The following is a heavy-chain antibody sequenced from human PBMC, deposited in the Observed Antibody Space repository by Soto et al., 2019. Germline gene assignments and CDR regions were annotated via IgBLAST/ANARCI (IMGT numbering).Heavy chain of an antibody. CDR1: GFTFSRYA. Sequence: PGGSLRLSCAASGFTFSRYAIHWVRQAPGKGLEWVAVISRDGTNKYYVDSVKGRFTISRDNSRNTLYLQMNSLRHEDAAVYYCARSRSGAVADSFDFWGQGTMVTVYS. CDR2: ISRDGTNK. D-gene: IGHD3-10*01. CDR3: ARSRSGAVADSFDF. J-gene: IGHJ4*02. V-gene: IGHV3-30*04.